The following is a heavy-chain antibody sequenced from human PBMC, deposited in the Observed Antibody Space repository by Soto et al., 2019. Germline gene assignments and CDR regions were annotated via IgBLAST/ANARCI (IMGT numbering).Heavy chain of an antibody. CDR1: GFTFSSYG. J-gene: IGHJ4*02. D-gene: IGHD2-21*02. CDR2: ISYDGSNK. CDR3: RSGGGNSDY. Sequence: GGSLRLSCAASGFTFSSYGMHWVRQAPGKGLEWVAVISYDGSNKYYADSVKGRFTISRDNSKNTLYLQMNSLRAEDTAVYYCRSGGGNSDYWGQGTLVTVSS. V-gene: IGHV3-30*03.